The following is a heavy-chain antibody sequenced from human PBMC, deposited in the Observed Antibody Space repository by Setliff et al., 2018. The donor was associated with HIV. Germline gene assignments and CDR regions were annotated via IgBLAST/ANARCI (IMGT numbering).Heavy chain of an antibody. CDR2: ISSSGTTI. J-gene: IGHJ4*02. Sequence: GGSLRLSCAASGFTFSNYEMNWVRQAPGKGLEWVSYISSSGTTIYYADSVKGRFTISRDNAKNSLYLQMNSLTAEDTAVYYCARGGSNSWSPFDYWGQGTLVTVSS. D-gene: IGHD6-13*01. CDR3: ARGGSNSWSPFDY. CDR1: GFTFSNYE. V-gene: IGHV3-48*03.